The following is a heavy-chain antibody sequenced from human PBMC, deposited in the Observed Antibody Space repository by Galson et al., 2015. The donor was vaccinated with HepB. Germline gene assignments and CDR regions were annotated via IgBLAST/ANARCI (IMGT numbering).Heavy chain of an antibody. CDR3: ARAYSARYSTDLDY. Sequence: SGAEVKKPGKSLKISCAASGFTFSSYWMSWVRQAPGKGLEWVANIKQDGSEKYYVDSVKGRFTISRDNAKNSLYLQMNSLRAEDTAVYYCARAYSARYSTDLDYWGQGTLVTVSS. V-gene: IGHV3-7*05. D-gene: IGHD6-13*01. CDR2: IKQDGSEK. J-gene: IGHJ4*02. CDR1: GFTFSSYW.